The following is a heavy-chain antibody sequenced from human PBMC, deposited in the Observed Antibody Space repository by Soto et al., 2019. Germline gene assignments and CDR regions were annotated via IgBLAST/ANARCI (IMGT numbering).Heavy chain of an antibody. J-gene: IGHJ1*01. V-gene: IGHV1-69*01. Sequence: QVQLVQSGAEVKKPGSSVKVSCKASGGTFSSYAISWVRQAPGQGLEWMGGIIPIFGTANYAQKFQGRVTITADESTSTAYMELSSLISEDTAVYYCARDHIARRTYSSSWYSPEYFQHWGQGTLVTVSS. CDR1: GGTFSSYA. D-gene: IGHD6-13*01. CDR3: ARDHIARRTYSSSWYSPEYFQH. CDR2: IIPIFGTA.